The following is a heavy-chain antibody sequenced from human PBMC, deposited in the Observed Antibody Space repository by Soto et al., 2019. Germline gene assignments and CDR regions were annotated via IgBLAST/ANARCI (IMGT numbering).Heavy chain of an antibody. J-gene: IGHJ6*02. Sequence: GGSLRLSCAASGFTFSSYGMHWVRQAPGKGLEWVAVIWYDGSNKYYADSVKGRFTISRDNSKNTLYLQMNSLRAEDTAVYYCARDRGWRYFESGMDVWGQGTTVTVSS. CDR1: GFTFSSYG. V-gene: IGHV3-33*01. CDR3: ARDRGWRYFESGMDV. CDR2: IWYDGSNK. D-gene: IGHD3-9*01.